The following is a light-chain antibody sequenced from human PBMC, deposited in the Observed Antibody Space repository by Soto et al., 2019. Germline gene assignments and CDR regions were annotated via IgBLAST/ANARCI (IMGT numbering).Light chain of an antibody. Sequence: VMTQAPATLSVSPGERATLSCRASQTINNNVAWYQLKDGQVPRLVIYGASARATDIPARFSGSGSGTDFTLTISSLEPEDFGVFYCQQRFDWPKITFGQGTRLEIK. CDR3: QQRFDWPKIT. CDR1: QTINNN. V-gene: IGKV3-11*01. J-gene: IGKJ5*01. CDR2: GAS.